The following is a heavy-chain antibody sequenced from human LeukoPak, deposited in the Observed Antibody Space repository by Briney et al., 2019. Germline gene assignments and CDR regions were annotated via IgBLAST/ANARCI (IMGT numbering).Heavy chain of an antibody. D-gene: IGHD1-1*01. CDR2: ISRASESI. Sequence: NAGGSLRLSCAASGFTFNTYSMSWVRQAPGKGLEWVSIISRASESIFYADSVKGRFTISRDNAKNSLYLQMNGLRAEDTAVYYCARGATDVTRWFDPWGQGTRVTVSS. V-gene: IGHV3-21*01. CDR1: GFTFNTYS. J-gene: IGHJ5*02. CDR3: ARGATDVTRWFDP.